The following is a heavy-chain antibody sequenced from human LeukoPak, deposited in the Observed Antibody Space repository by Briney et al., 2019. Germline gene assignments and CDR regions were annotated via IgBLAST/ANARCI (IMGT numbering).Heavy chain of an antibody. Sequence: GGALRLSSAASGFTFDDYAMDWVRQAPGKGLEWLSGISWNSGSIGYGDSVKGRFTISRDNAKNSLYLQMNSLRAEDMALYYYAKGSSYGTPNVFDIWGQGTMVTVSS. D-gene: IGHD5-18*01. CDR1: GFTFDDYA. J-gene: IGHJ3*02. V-gene: IGHV3-9*03. CDR3: AKGSSYGTPNVFDI. CDR2: ISWNSGSI.